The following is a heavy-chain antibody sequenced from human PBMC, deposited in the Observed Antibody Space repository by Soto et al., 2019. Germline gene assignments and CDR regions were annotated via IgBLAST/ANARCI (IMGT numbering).Heavy chain of an antibody. CDR1: GGFVNSDTHS. D-gene: IGHD2-2*01. J-gene: IGHJ6*02. CDR2: IYSGGST. V-gene: IGHV4-61*01. Sequence: SETLSLTCTVSGGFVNSDTHSWSWIRQTPGKRLEWIGFIYSGGSTKNPSLRSRVTMSVDTSRNQFSLKLRSVIVADTAVYHCARFVRSCSATTCSTRADVWGQGITVTVSS. CDR3: ARFVRSCSATTCSTRADV.